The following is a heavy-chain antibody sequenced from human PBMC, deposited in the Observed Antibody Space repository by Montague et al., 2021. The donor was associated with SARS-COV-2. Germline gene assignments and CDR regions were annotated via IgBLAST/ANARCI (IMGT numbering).Heavy chain of an antibody. D-gene: IGHD3-9*01. CDR2: IDYSGST. V-gene: IGHV4-31*03. CDR3: ARDRRLRYFELSYYYYGMDV. J-gene: IGHJ6*02. Sequence: TLSLTCTVSGGSISSGGYDWSWIRQHPGKGLEWIGYIDYSGSTYYNPSLKSRVTISVDTSKNQFSLKLSSVTAADTAVYYCARDRRLRYFELSYYYYGMDVWGQGTTVTVSS. CDR1: GGSISSGGYD.